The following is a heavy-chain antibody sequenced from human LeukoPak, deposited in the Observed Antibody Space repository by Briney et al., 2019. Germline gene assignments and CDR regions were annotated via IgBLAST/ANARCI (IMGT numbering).Heavy chain of an antibody. J-gene: IGHJ4*02. Sequence: GGSLRLSCAASGFTFSSYGMHWVRQAPGKGLEWVAVISYDGGNKYYADSVKGRFTISRDNSKNTLYLQMNSLRAEDTAVYYCAKDGRVDTTPHYWGQGTLVTVSS. CDR2: ISYDGGNK. D-gene: IGHD5-18*01. V-gene: IGHV3-30*18. CDR1: GFTFSSYG. CDR3: AKDGRVDTTPHY.